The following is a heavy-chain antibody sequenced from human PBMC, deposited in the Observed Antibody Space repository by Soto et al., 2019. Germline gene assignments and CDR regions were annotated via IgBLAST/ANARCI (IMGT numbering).Heavy chain of an antibody. D-gene: IGHD6-13*01. CDR1: GFTFSSYS. Sequence: EVQLVESGGGLVQPGGSLRLSCAASGFTFSSYSMNWVRQAPGKGLEWASYISSSSSTIYYADSVKGRFTISRDNAKNSLYLQMNSLRAEDTAVYYCAREVAAAGWFDYWGQGTLVTVSS. CDR2: ISSSSSTI. J-gene: IGHJ4*02. CDR3: AREVAAAGWFDY. V-gene: IGHV3-48*01.